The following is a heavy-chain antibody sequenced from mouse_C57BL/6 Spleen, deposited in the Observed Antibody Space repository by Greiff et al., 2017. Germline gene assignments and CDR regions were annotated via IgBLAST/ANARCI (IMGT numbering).Heavy chain of an antibody. V-gene: IGHV14-4*01. Sequence: VQLQQSGAELVRPGASVKLSCTASGFNIKDDYMHWVKQRPEQGLEWIGWIDPENGDTEYASKFQGKATITADTSSNTAYLQLSSLTSEDTAVYYCTPREYGSSFGYWGQGTTLTVSS. CDR2: IDPENGDT. D-gene: IGHD1-1*01. CDR3: TPREYGSSFGY. CDR1: GFNIKDDY. J-gene: IGHJ2*01.